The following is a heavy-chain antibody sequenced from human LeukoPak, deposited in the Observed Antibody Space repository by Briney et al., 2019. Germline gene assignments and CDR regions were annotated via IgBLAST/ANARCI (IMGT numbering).Heavy chain of an antibody. J-gene: IGHJ6*03. D-gene: IGHD6-19*01. CDR2: ISGSAYST. CDR3: ARVALWLANYYYYYMDV. CDR1: GFTFSSYA. V-gene: IGHV3-23*01. Sequence: GGSLRLSCAASGFTFSSYAMSWVRQAPGKGLEWVSAISGSAYSTYYAGSVKGRFTISRDNSKNTLYLQMNSLRAEDTAVYYCARVALWLANYYYYYMDVWGKGTTVTVSS.